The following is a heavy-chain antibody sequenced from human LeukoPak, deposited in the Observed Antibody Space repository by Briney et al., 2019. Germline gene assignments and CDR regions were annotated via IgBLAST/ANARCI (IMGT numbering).Heavy chain of an antibody. J-gene: IGHJ6*03. CDR2: ISSSSYI. Sequence: GGSLRLSCAASGFTFSSYSMNWVRQAPGKGLEWVSSISSSSYIYYADSVKGRFTISRDNAKNSLYLQMNSLRAEDTAVYYCASRAPAAMGGSWDYMDVWGKGTTVTVSS. D-gene: IGHD2-2*01. CDR3: ASRAPAAMGGSWDYMDV. V-gene: IGHV3-21*01. CDR1: GFTFSSYS.